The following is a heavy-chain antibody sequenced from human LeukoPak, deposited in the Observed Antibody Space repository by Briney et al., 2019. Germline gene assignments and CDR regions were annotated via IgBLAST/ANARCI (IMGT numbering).Heavy chain of an antibody. Sequence: GASVKVSCKASGYTFTSYCFSWVRQAPGQGLEWMGWISAYNGNTNYAQKLQARVTMTTDTSTSTANMELRSLRSDDTAVDYCARDSLYGDDEDYWGQGTLVTVSS. D-gene: IGHD4-17*01. CDR3: ARDSLYGDDEDY. V-gene: IGHV1-18*01. CDR1: GYTFTSYC. J-gene: IGHJ4*02. CDR2: ISAYNGNT.